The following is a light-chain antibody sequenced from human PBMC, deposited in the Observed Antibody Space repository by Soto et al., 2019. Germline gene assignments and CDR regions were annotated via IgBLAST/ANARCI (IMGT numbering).Light chain of an antibody. CDR3: AAWDDSMNGPV. Sequence: QSVLTQPPSSSGTPGQRVTISCSGSSSDIGSNPVYWYQQLPGTAPKLLLYRNNQRPSGVPDRFSGSKSGTSASLAISGLRSENQADYYWAAWDDSMNGPVFGGRTQLAVL. V-gene: IGLV1-47*01. J-gene: IGLJ7*01. CDR2: RNN. CDR1: SSDIGSNP.